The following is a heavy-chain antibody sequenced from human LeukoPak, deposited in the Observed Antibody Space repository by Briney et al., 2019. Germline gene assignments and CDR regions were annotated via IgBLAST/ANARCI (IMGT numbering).Heavy chain of an antibody. CDR1: GFTFSRYA. D-gene: IGHD3-10*01. J-gene: IGHJ4*02. CDR3: AKDPDNVLLWFGETD. CDR2: ISGSGGNT. Sequence: GSLRLSCAASGFTFSRYAMSWVRQAPGKGLEWVSAISGSGGNTHYADSVKGRFTISRDNSKNTLYLQMNSLRAEDAAVYYCAKDPDNVLLWFGETDGGQGTLVTVSS. V-gene: IGHV3-23*01.